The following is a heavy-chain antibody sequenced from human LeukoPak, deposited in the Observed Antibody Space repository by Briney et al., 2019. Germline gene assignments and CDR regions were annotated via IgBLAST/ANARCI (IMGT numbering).Heavy chain of an antibody. Sequence: PSETLSLTCAVSGGSISSGGYSWSWSRQPPGKGLEWIGYIYHSGSTYYNPSLKSRVTISVDRSKNQFSLKLSSVTAADTAVYYCARAPDDSSGIDYWGQGTLVTVSS. CDR3: ARAPDDSSGIDY. V-gene: IGHV4-30-2*01. CDR1: GGSISSGGYS. D-gene: IGHD3-22*01. J-gene: IGHJ4*02. CDR2: IYHSGST.